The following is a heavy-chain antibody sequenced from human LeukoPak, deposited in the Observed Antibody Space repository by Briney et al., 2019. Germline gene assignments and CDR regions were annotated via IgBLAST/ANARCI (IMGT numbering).Heavy chain of an antibody. CDR3: ARARNYYDSSDYYYEGDAFDI. Sequence: ASVKVSCKASGYTFTSYYMHWVRQAPGQGLEGMGIINLSVGSTSYAQKLQGRVTMTRDTSTSTVYMELSSLRSEDTAVYYCARARNYYDSSDYYYEGDAFDIWGQGTMVTVSS. CDR1: GYTFTSYY. D-gene: IGHD3-22*01. CDR2: INLSVGST. V-gene: IGHV1-46*01. J-gene: IGHJ3*02.